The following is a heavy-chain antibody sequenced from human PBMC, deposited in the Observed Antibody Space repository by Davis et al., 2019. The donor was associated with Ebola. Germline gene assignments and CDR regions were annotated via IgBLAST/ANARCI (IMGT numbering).Heavy chain of an antibody. CDR3: ARRRSYFDY. J-gene: IGHJ4*02. Sequence: SETLSLTCTVPGGSISSYYWSWIRQPPGKGLEWIGYIYYSGSTNYNPSLKSRVTKSVDTSTNQFSLKLSSVTDADTAVYYCARRRSYFDYWGQGTLVTVSS. CDR1: GGSISSYY. V-gene: IGHV4-59*01. CDR2: IYYSGST.